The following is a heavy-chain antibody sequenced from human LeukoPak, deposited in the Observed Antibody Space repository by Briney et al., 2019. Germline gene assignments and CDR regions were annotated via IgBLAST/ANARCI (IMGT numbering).Heavy chain of an antibody. Sequence: SETLSPTCTVSGGSISSYYWSWIRQPPGKGLEWIGYIYYSGSTNYNPSLKSRVTISVDTSKNQFSLKLSSVTAADTAVYYCATHFLRGTAMVPAFDIWGQGTMVTVSS. D-gene: IGHD5-18*01. CDR1: GGSISSYY. J-gene: IGHJ3*02. CDR2: IYYSGST. CDR3: ATHFLRGTAMVPAFDI. V-gene: IGHV4-59*01.